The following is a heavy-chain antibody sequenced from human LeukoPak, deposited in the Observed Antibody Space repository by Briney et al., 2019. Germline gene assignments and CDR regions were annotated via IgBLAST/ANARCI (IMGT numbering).Heavy chain of an antibody. J-gene: IGHJ4*02. CDR3: ARALPEYCSSTSCYVGGDYYFDY. V-gene: IGHV1-69*06. Sequence: GASVKVSCKASGGTFSSYAISWVRQAPGQGLEWMGGIIPIFGTANYAQKFQGRATITADKSTSTAYMELSSLRSEDTAVYYCARALPEYCSSTSCYVGGDYYFDYWGQGTLVTVSS. CDR2: IIPIFGTA. CDR1: GGTFSSYA. D-gene: IGHD2-2*01.